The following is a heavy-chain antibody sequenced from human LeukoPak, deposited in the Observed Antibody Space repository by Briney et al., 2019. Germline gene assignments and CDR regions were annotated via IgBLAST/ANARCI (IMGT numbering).Heavy chain of an antibody. CDR2: IYYSGST. CDR1: GSSINSVYS. Sequence: SETLSLTCTVFGSSINSVYSWGWIRQPPGKGLEWIGYIYYSGSTNYNPSLKSRVTISVDTSKNQFSLKLSSVTAADTAVYYCARDYWGYYDSSGSNWFDPWGQGTLVTVSS. D-gene: IGHD3-22*01. CDR3: ARDYWGYYDSSGSNWFDP. J-gene: IGHJ5*02. V-gene: IGHV4-61*01.